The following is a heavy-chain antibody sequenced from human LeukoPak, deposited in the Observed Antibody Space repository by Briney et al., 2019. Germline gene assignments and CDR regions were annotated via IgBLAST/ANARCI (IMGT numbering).Heavy chain of an antibody. CDR2: IYSSGST. Sequence: NPSETLSLTCTVSGGSISGYYWTWIRQPPGKGLEWIGYIYSSGSTNYNPSLKSRVTISVDTSKNQFSLRLSSVTAADTAVYYCARYRYTSSSSYFDFWAREPWSPSPQ. V-gene: IGHV4-4*09. CDR1: GGSISGYY. J-gene: IGHJ4*02. D-gene: IGHD6-6*01. CDR3: ARYRYTSSSSYFDF.